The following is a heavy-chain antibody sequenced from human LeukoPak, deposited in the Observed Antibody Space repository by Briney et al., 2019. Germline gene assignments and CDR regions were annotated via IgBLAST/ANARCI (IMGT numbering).Heavy chain of an antibody. CDR3: AKGGDYVWGYFDY. J-gene: IGHJ4*02. V-gene: IGHV3-23*01. Sequence: GGSLRLSCVASGFTFSSYAMSWVRQAPGKGLEWVSAISGSGGSTYYADSVKGRFTISRDNSKNTLYLQMNSLRAEDTAVYYCAKGGDYVWGYFDYWGQGTLVTVSS. CDR1: GFTFSSYA. D-gene: IGHD3-16*01. CDR2: ISGSGGST.